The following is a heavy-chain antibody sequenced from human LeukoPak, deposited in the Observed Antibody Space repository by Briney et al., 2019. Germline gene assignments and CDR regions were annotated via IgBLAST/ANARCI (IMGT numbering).Heavy chain of an antibody. J-gene: IGHJ4*02. CDR1: GYSFTSQD. D-gene: IGHD2-2*02. Sequence: GASVKVSCKTSGYSFTSQDMHWVRQAPGQSLEWMGCINPGNGDTKYSQEFQGRVTITRHTSATKAYMELSSLRSDDMAVYYCTLYNYWGQGTLVTVSS. CDR3: TLYNY. V-gene: IGHV1-3*03. CDR2: INPGNGDT.